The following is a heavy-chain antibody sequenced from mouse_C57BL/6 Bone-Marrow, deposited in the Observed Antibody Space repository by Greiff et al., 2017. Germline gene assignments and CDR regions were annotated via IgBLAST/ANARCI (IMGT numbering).Heavy chain of an antibody. Sequence: VQLQQSGAELVMPGASVKLSCKASGYTFTSYWMHWVKQRPGQGLEWIGEIDPADSYTNYNKKFKGKSTLTVDKSSSTAYMQLSSLTSEDSAVYYCAREGLFLDYAMDYWGQGTSVTVSS. CDR3: AREGLFLDYAMDY. CDR2: IDPADSYT. V-gene: IGHV1-69*01. J-gene: IGHJ4*01. D-gene: IGHD1-1*02. CDR1: GYTFTSYW.